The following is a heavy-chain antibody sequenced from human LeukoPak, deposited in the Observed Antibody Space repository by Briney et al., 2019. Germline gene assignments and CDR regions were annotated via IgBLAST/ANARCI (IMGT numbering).Heavy chain of an antibody. CDR2: IYYSGRT. V-gene: IGHV4-59*08. J-gene: IGHJ3*02. Sequence: PSETLSLTWIVSGGSISNYYWSWLRQPPGEGKGWVGYIYYSGRTNYNSSLKSRVTMSADTSKTQFSLKLSSVTAADTAVYYCARHGNIVVLPDASKAFDIWGQGTMVTVSS. D-gene: IGHD2-2*01. CDR1: GGSISNYY. CDR3: ARHGNIVVLPDASKAFDI.